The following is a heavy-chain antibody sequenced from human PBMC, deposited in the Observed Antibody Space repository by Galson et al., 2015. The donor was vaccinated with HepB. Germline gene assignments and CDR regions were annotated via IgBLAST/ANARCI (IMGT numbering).Heavy chain of an antibody. D-gene: IGHD3-16*01. CDR2: ISDDGSNK. CDR1: GFTFSSYG. J-gene: IGHJ4*02. V-gene: IGHV3-30*18. Sequence: SLRLSCAASGFTFSSYGMHWVRQAPGKGLEWVAVISDDGSNKYYADSVKGRFTISRDNSKNTLYLQMNSLRAEDTAVYYCAKGSFWELNYWGQGTLVTVSS. CDR3: AKGSFWELNY.